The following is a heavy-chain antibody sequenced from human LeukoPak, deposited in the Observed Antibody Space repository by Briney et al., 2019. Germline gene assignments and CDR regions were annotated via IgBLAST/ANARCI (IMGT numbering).Heavy chain of an antibody. V-gene: IGHV3-30*04. Sequence: GGSLRLSCAASRFTFRSYAMHWVRQAPGKGLEWVAVISLDGHGKYYADSVQGRFTISRDNSKNTLYLQMDSLRVEDTAVYYCAGRLGKHHPHWGQGTLVTVSA. CDR2: ISLDGHGK. CDR3: AGRLGKHHPH. J-gene: IGHJ4*02. D-gene: IGHD1-14*01. CDR1: RFTFRSYA.